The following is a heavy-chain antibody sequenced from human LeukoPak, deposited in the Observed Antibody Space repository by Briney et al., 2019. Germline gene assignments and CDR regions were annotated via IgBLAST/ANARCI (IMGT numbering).Heavy chain of an antibody. CDR1: GGTFNNSA. CDR2: IMPLFGTA. J-gene: IGHJ5*02. CDR3: ARDVHGDYGSGWFDP. Sequence: SVKVSCKTSGGTFNNSAISWMRQAPGQGLEWLGGIMPLFGTAGYAQKFQGRVTITKDESTRTVYLELTSLTSDDTAVYYCARDVHGDYGSGWFDPWGQGTLASVSS. V-gene: IGHV1-69*05. D-gene: IGHD4-17*01.